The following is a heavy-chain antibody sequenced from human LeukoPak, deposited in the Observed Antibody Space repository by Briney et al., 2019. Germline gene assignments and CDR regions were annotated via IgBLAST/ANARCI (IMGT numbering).Heavy chain of an antibody. CDR1: GYTFTDYY. V-gene: IGHV1-2*02. Sequence: GTSVTVSCKASGYTFTDYYVHWVRQAPGQGLEWMGWMNPNSGGTNYAQRFQGRVTMTRDTSISTAYMELTRLRFDDTAVFYCATSRGGTSFDYWGQGTLVTVSS. CDR3: ATSRGGTSFDY. J-gene: IGHJ4*02. D-gene: IGHD2-2*01. CDR2: MNPNSGGT.